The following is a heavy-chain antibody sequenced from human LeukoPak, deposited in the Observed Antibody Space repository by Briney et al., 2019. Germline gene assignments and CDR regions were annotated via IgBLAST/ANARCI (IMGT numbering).Heavy chain of an antibody. J-gene: IGHJ5*02. CDR3: AKRGTNFQFDP. CDR2: ISWNSAAI. CDR1: GFTFDDYA. Sequence: GRSLRLSCAASGFTFDDYAMHWVRQAPGKGLEWASGISWNSAAIAYADSVKGRFTISRDNAKNSLYLQMNSLRAEDTALYYCAKRGTNFQFDPWGQGTLVTVSS. D-gene: IGHD2-2*01. V-gene: IGHV3-9*01.